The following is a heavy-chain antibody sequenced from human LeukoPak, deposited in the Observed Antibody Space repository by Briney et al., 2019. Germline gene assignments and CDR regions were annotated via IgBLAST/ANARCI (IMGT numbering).Heavy chain of an antibody. CDR1: GFPTTNYG. D-gene: IGHD6-6*01. CDR2: IRRGGSEE. J-gene: IGHJ4*02. CDR3: ARALIAADNY. Sequence: GGSLRLSCAAPGFPTTNYGMNWFGRCPGKGLKWLANIRRGGSEEYYVDSVKGRFTISRDNTKNSLYLQMNSLRVEDTAVYYCARALIAADNYWGQGTLVTVSS. V-gene: IGHV3-7*04.